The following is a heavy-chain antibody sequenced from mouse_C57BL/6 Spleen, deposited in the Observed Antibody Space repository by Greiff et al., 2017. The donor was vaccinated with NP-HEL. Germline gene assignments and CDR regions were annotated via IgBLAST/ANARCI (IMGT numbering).Heavy chain of an antibody. V-gene: IGHV2-3*01. CDR2: IWGDGST. D-gene: IGHD3-2*02. CDR1: GFSLTSYG. J-gene: IGHJ3*01. Sequence: QVQLKESGPGLVAPSQSLSITCTVSGFSLTSYGVSWVRQPPGKGLEWLGVIWGDGSTNYHSAPISRLSISKDNYTSTAFLKRISLTTDDTATYYCAKEAGQLRRGGFAYWGQGTLVTVSA. CDR3: AKEAGQLRRGGFAY.